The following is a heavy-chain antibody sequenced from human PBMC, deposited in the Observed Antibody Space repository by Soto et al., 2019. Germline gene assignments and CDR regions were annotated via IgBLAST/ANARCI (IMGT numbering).Heavy chain of an antibody. Sequence: GXSXKVSFKASGYTXSSYGIGWVRQAPGQGLEWIGWISAYNGNTNYAQKLQGRVTMTTDTSTSTAYMELRSLRSDDTAVYYCARGGGDCSSTSCYLGWFDPWGQGTLGTVSS. J-gene: IGHJ5*02. D-gene: IGHD2-2*01. CDR2: ISAYNGNT. CDR3: ARGGGDCSSTSCYLGWFDP. V-gene: IGHV1-18*04. CDR1: GYTXSSYG.